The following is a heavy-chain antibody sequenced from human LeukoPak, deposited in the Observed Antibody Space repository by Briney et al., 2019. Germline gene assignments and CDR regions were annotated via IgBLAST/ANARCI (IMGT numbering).Heavy chain of an antibody. CDR2: ITGNGGST. J-gene: IGHJ4*02. D-gene: IGHD3-10*01. V-gene: IGHV3-23*01. Sequence: PGGSLRLSCAASGFNFNNYGMSWVRQAPGKGLEGVSAITGNGGSTYYAGSVQGRFTISRDNVKASLYLELNSLRGDDTAVYYFAAYYYGSKSRALEHWGQGILVTVSS. CDR1: GFNFNNYG. CDR3: AAYYYGSKSRALEH.